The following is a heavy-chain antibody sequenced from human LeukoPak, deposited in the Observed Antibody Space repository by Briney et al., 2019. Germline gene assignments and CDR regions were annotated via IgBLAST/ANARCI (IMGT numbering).Heavy chain of an antibody. V-gene: IGHV4-39*07. CDR2: IYYSGST. J-gene: IGHJ3*02. Sequence: PSETLSLTCTVSGGSISSSSYYWGWIRQPPGKGLEWIGSIYYSGSTYYNPSLKSRVTISVDTSKNQFSLKLSSVTAADTAVYYCAREHSGSFPYSDAFDIWGQGTMVTVSS. CDR3: AREHSGSFPYSDAFDI. D-gene: IGHD1-26*01. CDR1: GGSISSSSYY.